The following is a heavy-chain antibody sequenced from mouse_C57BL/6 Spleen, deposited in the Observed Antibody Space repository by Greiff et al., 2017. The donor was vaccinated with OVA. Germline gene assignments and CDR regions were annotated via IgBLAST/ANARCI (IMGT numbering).Heavy chain of an antibody. J-gene: IGHJ3*01. V-gene: IGHV1-22*01. CDR3: ARRALYYDYDGWFAY. Sequence: EVQLQQSGPELVKPGASVKMSCKASGYTFTDYNMHWVKQSHGKSLEWIGYINPNNGGTSYNQKFKGKATLTVNKSSSTAYMELRSLTSEDSAVYYCARRALYYDYDGWFAYWGQGTLVTVSA. CDR1: GYTFTDYN. CDR2: INPNNGGT. D-gene: IGHD2-4*01.